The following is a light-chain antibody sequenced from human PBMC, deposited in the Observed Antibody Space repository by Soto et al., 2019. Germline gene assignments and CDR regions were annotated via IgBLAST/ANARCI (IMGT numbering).Light chain of an antibody. V-gene: IGLV2-8*01. CDR3: SSFAGNNNLV. CDR1: SSDVGGYNY. CDR2: EVS. J-gene: IGLJ2*01. Sequence: QSALTQPPSASGSPGQSVTISCTGTSSDVGGYNYVSWYQQHPGKAPKLMISEVSKRPSGVPDRFSGSKSGNTASLTVSGLQAEDDADYYCSSFAGNNNLVFGGGTQLTVL.